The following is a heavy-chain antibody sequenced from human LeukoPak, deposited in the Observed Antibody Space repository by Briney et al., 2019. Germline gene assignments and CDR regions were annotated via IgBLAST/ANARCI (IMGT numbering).Heavy chain of an antibody. V-gene: IGHV3-23*01. CDR2: ISGSGGST. CDR1: GFTFSSYA. Sequence: GESLKISCAASGFTFSSYAMSWVRQAPGKGLEWVSAISGSGGSTYYADSVKGWFTISRDNSKNTLYLQMNSLRAEDTAVYYCARMPYTSYFDYWGQGTLVTVSS. J-gene: IGHJ4*02. CDR3: ARMPYTSYFDY. D-gene: IGHD3-16*01.